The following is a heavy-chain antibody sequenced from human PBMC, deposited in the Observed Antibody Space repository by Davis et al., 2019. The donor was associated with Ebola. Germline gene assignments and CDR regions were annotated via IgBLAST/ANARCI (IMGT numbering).Heavy chain of an antibody. Sequence: GESLKISCAASGFTFSAMHWVRQAPGKGLEWVAGISYDGSNKYYGDSVKGRFTISRDNSKNTLYLQMNGLRVEDTAIYYCAKDNRNIWSEVWGQGTMVTVSS. V-gene: IGHV3-30*18. CDR1: GFTFSA. D-gene: IGHD2/OR15-2a*01. CDR3: AKDNRNIWSEV. J-gene: IGHJ3*01. CDR2: ISYDGSNK.